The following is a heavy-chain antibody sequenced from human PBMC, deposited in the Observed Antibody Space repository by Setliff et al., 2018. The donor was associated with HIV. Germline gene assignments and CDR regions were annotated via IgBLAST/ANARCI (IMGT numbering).Heavy chain of an antibody. V-gene: IGHV4-39*07. CDR1: GGSINRSNYY. CDR2: ISYTGST. D-gene: IGHD6-13*01. J-gene: IGHJ4*02. Sequence: PSETLSLTCTVPGGSINRSNYYWGWIRQPPGKGLEWIGTISYTGSTYYDPSLKSRVTISIDTSKNQFSLKLSSVTAADTAVYFCAGGRGSSSSWPIDYWGQGTLVTVSS. CDR3: AGGRGSSSSWPIDY.